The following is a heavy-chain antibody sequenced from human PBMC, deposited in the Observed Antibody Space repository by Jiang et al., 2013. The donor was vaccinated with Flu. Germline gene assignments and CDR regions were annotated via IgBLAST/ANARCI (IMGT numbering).Heavy chain of an antibody. CDR2: ISTYNGDT. CDR1: GYSFTMYG. CDR3: ARGQRGYSGYDPGDSDY. V-gene: IGHV1-18*04. D-gene: IGHD5-12*01. J-gene: IGHJ4*02. Sequence: SGAEVKKPGASLKVSCKASGYSFTMYGISWVRQAPGRGLEWVGWISTYNGDTKHAQKLQGRVTVTADTSTSTAYMELRSLRSDDTAVYYCARGQRGYSGYDPGDSDYWGQGTLVTVSS.